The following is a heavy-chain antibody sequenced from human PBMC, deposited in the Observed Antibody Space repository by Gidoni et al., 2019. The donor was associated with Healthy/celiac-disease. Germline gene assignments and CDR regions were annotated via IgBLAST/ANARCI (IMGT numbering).Heavy chain of an antibody. CDR1: GFTFSSYS. CDR2: ISSSSSYI. CDR3: ARDPMYGDYGGWYFDL. J-gene: IGHJ2*01. Sequence: EVQLVESGGGLVKPGGSLRLSCAASGFTFSSYSMNWFRQAPGKGLEWVSSISSSSSYIYYSDSVKGRFTISRDNAKNSLYLQMNSLRAEDTAVYYCARDPMYGDYGGWYFDLWGRGTLVTVSS. V-gene: IGHV3-21*01. D-gene: IGHD4-17*01.